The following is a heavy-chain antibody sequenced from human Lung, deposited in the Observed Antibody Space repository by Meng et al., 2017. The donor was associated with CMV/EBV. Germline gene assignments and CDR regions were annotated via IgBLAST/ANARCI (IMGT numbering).Heavy chain of an antibody. CDR1: GYTFSSYG. CDR3: ARDLWPHIVVVTAPSEF. V-gene: IGHV1-18*01. CDR2: ISTYNDNP. Sequence: QVALVQSGAEVKRPGASVKVSCKAPGYTFSSYGFTWVRQAPGQGLEWLGWISTYNDNPKYAQKVQGRVTMTADTSTSTAYMELRSLTSDDTAVYYCARDLWPHIVVVTAPSEFWGQGTLVTVSS. D-gene: IGHD2-21*02. J-gene: IGHJ4*02.